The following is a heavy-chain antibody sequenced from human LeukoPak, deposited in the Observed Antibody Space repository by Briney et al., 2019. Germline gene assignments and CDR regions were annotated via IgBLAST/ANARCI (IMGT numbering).Heavy chain of an antibody. CDR1: GITFSNYE. D-gene: IGHD6-13*01. CDR2: ISKDGDYE. CDR3: ARDSTYSNLDY. J-gene: IGHJ4*02. Sequence: GGSLRLSCAASGITFSNYEFHWVRQAPGKGPQWVAVISKDGDYEYSIDSVKGRFTISRDNSKNTLYLQMNSLRAEDTAVYYCARDSTYSNLDYWGQGTLVTVSS. V-gene: IGHV3-30*03.